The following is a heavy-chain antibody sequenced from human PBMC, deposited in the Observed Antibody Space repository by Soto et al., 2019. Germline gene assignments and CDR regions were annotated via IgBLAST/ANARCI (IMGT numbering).Heavy chain of an antibody. D-gene: IGHD1-7*01. Sequence: SETLSLTCVVSGESFSGYYWSWIRQTPGMGLEWIGEVDHRGSTTYNPSLKNRASISIDSSKNLFSLELSSVTDADTALYFCASYEYGNSLYGVDVWGQGTRVTVSS. V-gene: IGHV4-34*01. CDR1: GESFSGYY. CDR2: VDHRGST. J-gene: IGHJ6*02. CDR3: ASYEYGNSLYGVDV.